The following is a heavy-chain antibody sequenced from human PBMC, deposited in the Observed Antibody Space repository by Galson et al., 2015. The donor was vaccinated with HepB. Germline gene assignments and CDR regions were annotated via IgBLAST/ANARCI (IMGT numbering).Heavy chain of an antibody. CDR3: ARFTADDAFDI. D-gene: IGHD5-18*01. CDR2: LSPYNDDV. J-gene: IGHJ3*02. Sequence: SVKVSCKASGYNLNNFGIAWMRQAPGQGLEWMGWLSPYNDDVESAQKFQGRVTMTTDTSTSTAYMQLRRLRSDDTAVYFCARFTADDAFDIWGQGTMVSVSS. V-gene: IGHV1-18*01. CDR1: GYNLNNFG.